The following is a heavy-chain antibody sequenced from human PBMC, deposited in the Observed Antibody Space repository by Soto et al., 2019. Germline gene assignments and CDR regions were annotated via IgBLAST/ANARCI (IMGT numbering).Heavy chain of an antibody. J-gene: IGHJ4*02. V-gene: IGHV1-69*06. CDR3: ARDYYDSSGYYY. CDR2: IIPIFGTA. Sequence: SVKVSCKASGGTFSSYAISWVRQAPGQGLEWMGGIIPIFGTANYAQKFQGRVTITADKSTSTAYMELSSLRSEDTAVYYCARDYYDSSGYYYWGQGTLVTVSS. CDR1: GGTFSSYA. D-gene: IGHD3-22*01.